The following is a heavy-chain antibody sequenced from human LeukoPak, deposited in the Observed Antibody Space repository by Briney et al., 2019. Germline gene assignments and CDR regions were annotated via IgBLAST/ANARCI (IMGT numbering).Heavy chain of an antibody. CDR1: GYTCTSYG. CDR3: ARDYGFGSGWEYNWLDP. D-gene: IGHD6-19*01. CDR2: INCFNVNT. V-gene: IGHV1-18*01. Sequence: ASVKVSCKASGYTCTSYGISWVRQAHGQGLEWKGWINCFNVNTKYAQNLQDRVTMTTYTSTSTAYMELKSLRSDDTAVYYCARDYGFGSGWEYNWLDPLGQGTLVTVSS. J-gene: IGHJ5*02.